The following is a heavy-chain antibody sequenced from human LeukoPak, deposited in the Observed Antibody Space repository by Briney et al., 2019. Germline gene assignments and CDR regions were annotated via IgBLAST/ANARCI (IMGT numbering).Heavy chain of an antibody. D-gene: IGHD5-18*01. CDR1: GGSIGIYY. Sequence: SETLSLTCTVSGGSIGIYYWSWIRQPPGKGLEWIGFIYYTGTTNYEPSLESRVTISLDTSKNPFSLKLSSVTAADTAVYYCARCGYSYGTGYHFDYWGQGALVTVSS. J-gene: IGHJ4*02. CDR3: ARCGYSYGTGYHFDY. V-gene: IGHV4-59*01. CDR2: IYYTGTT.